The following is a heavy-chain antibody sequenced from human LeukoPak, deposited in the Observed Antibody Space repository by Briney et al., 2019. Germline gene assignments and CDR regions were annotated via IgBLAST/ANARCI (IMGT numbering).Heavy chain of an antibody. CDR3: ARVLRGVTDWFDP. CDR2: IYYSGST. Sequence: SETLSLTCTVSGGSISSYYWSWIRQPPGKGLEWIGYIYYSGSTNYNPSLKSRVTISVDTSENLFSLKLSSVTAADTAVYYCARVLRGVTDWFDPWGQGTLVTVSS. CDR1: GGSISSYY. J-gene: IGHJ5*02. D-gene: IGHD3-10*01. V-gene: IGHV4-59*01.